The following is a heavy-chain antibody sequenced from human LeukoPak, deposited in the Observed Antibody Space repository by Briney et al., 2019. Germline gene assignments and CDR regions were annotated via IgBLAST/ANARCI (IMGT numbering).Heavy chain of an antibody. CDR1: GYSISSDYY. V-gene: IGHV4-38-2*02. CDR2: IYHSGST. CDR3: ARNRWLLYWFDP. D-gene: IGHD3-3*01. Sequence: SETLSLTCTVSGYSISSDYYWGWIRPPPGKGLEWIGSIYHSGSTYYNPSLKSRVTISVDTSKNQFSLKLSSVTAADTAVYYCARNRWLLYWFDPWGQGTLVTVSS. J-gene: IGHJ5*02.